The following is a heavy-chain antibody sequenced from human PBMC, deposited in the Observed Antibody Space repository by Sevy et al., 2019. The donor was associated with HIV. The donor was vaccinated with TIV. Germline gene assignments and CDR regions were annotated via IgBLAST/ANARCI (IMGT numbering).Heavy chain of an antibody. CDR3: ASRNGYSSSWYLDY. Sequence: GGSLRLSCAASGFTFSSYSMNWVRQAPGKGLEWVSSISSSSSYIYYADPVKGRFTISRDNAKNSLYLQMNSLRAEDTAVYYCASRNGYSSSWYLDYWGQGTLVTVSS. D-gene: IGHD6-13*01. J-gene: IGHJ4*02. CDR1: GFTFSSYS. V-gene: IGHV3-21*01. CDR2: ISSSSSYI.